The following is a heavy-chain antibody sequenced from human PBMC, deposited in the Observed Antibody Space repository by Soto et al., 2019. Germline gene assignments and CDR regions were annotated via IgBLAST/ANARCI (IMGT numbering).Heavy chain of an antibody. J-gene: IGHJ5*02. CDR2: IYYSGST. CDR3: ARQDIVVVVAATRWANWFDP. CDR1: GGSISSSSYY. V-gene: IGHV4-39*01. Sequence: SETLSLTCTVSGGSISSSSYYWGWIRQPPGKGLEWIGSIYYSGSTYYNPSLKSRVTISVDTSKNQFSLKLSSVTAADTAVYYCARQDIVVVVAATRWANWFDPWGQGTLVTVSS. D-gene: IGHD2-15*01.